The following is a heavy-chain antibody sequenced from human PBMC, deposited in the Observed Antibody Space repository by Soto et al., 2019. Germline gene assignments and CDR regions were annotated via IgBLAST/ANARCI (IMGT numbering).Heavy chain of an antibody. CDR1: GFTFSSYA. Sequence: EVQLLESGGGLVQPGGSLRLSCAASGFTFSSYAMSWVRQAPGKGLEWVSAISGSGGSTYYADSVKGRFTISRDNSKNPLEPQMNSLGAEDTARYYCAKALGGWGSYRQDYWGQGTLVTVSS. CDR3: AKALGGWGSYRQDY. CDR2: ISGSGGST. J-gene: IGHJ4*02. V-gene: IGHV3-23*01. D-gene: IGHD3-16*02.